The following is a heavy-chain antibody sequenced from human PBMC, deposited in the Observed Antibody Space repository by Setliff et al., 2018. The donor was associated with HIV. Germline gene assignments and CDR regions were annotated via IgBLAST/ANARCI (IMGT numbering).Heavy chain of an antibody. CDR1: GYTFTGYY. CDR2: INPNSGGT. J-gene: IGHJ6*03. Sequence: ASVKVSCKASGYTFTGYYMHWVRQAPGQGLEWMGWINPNSGGTNYAQMFQGRVTMTRDTSITTAYMELTSLKFEDTAVYYCAKGWLPTDYSFFYMDVWGKGTTVTVSS. V-gene: IGHV1-2*02. D-gene: IGHD5-12*01. CDR3: AKGWLPTDYSFFYMDV.